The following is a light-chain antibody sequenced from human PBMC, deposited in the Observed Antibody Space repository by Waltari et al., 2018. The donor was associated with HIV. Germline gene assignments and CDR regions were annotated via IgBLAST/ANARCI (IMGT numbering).Light chain of an antibody. Sequence: QSVLTQPASVSGSPGQSITISCTGTSSDVGGYNYVSWYQQHPGKAPKLMIYEVSNRPSEVSNRFSCSKSGNTASLTISGLQAEDEADYYCSSYTSSSTGVVFGGGTKLTVL. CDR3: SSYTSSSTGVV. J-gene: IGLJ2*01. V-gene: IGLV2-14*01. CDR1: SSDVGGYNY. CDR2: EVS.